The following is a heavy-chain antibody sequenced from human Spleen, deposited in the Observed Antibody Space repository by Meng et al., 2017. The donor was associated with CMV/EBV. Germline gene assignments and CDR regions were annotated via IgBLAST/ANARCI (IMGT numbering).Heavy chain of an antibody. CDR1: GFTFSNAW. J-gene: IGHJ4*02. CDR3: TINIMITFGGVIATDY. Sequence: EVQLVESGGGLVKPGGSLRLSCAASGFTFSNAWMIWVRQAPGKGLEWVGRIKSKTDGGTTDYAAPVKGRFTISRDDSKNTLYLQMNSLKTEDTAVYYCTINIMITFGGVIATDYWGKGTLVNVSS. V-gene: IGHV3-15*01. D-gene: IGHD3-16*02. CDR2: IKSKTDGGTT.